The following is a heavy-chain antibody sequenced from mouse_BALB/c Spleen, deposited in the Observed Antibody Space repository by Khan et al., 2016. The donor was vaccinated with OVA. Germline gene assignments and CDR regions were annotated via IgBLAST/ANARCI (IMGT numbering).Heavy chain of an antibody. CDR1: GYTFTDYA. V-gene: IGHV1S137*01. Sequence: QVQLQQSGAELVRPGVSVKISCKGSGYTFTDYAMHWVKQSHAKSLEWIGVISTYYGDADYNQQFKGKATMTVDKSSSTAFMELARLTSEASDIYYCARGRGNSRFAYWGQGTLVTVSA. D-gene: IGHD2-1*01. CDR2: ISTYYGDA. J-gene: IGHJ3*01. CDR3: ARGRGNSRFAY.